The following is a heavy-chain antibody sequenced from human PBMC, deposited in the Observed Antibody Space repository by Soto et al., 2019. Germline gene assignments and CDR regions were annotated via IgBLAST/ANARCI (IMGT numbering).Heavy chain of an antibody. CDR2: ITGSGGST. D-gene: IGHD3-10*01. V-gene: IGHV3-23*01. CDR1: GFTLSTYA. CDR3: AKHSGYGSGSYFGY. J-gene: IGHJ4*02. Sequence: PGGSLGLCFAACGFTLSTYAMSWVRQATGKGLEWVSAITGSGGSTYYADSVKGRFTISRDNSKNTLYLQMNSLRAQDTAVYYCAKHSGYGSGSYFGYWGQGTPVTVSS.